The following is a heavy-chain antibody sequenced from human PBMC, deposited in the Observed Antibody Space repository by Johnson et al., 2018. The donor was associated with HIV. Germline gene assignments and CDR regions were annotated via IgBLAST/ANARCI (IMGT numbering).Heavy chain of an antibody. CDR2: ISWNSVSI. D-gene: IGHD3-10*01. CDR3: AKEAAMVQGGAFDI. V-gene: IGHV3-9*01. Sequence: VQLVESGGGLVQPGRSLRLSCAASGFTFADYAMHWVRQAPGKGLEWVSGISWNSVSIGYAGSVKGRFTIPRDNAKNSLSLQMNSLRAEDTALYYCAKEAAMVQGGAFDIWGQGTMVTVSS. J-gene: IGHJ3*02. CDR1: GFTFADYA.